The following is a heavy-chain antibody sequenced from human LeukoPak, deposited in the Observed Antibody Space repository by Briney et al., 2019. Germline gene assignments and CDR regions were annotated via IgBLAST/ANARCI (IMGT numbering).Heavy chain of an antibody. J-gene: IGHJ5*02. V-gene: IGHV4-59*11. CDR3: ARAYSQYVNWFDP. Sequence: GSLRLSCSVSGFTFSSNTMHWVRQAPGKGLEWIGYIYYSGSTNYNPSLKSRVTISVDTSKNQFSLKLSSVTAADTALYYCARAYSQYVNWFDPWGQGTLVTVSS. CDR2: IYYSGST. CDR1: GFTFSSNT. D-gene: IGHD4-11*01.